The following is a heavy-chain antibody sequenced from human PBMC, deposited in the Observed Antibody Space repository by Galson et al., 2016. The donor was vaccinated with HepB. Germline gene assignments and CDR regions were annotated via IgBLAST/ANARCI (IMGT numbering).Heavy chain of an antibody. CDR2: INPNSGRT. Sequence: SVKVSCKASGYTFIGYYIHWVRQAPRQGLEWMGWINPNSGRTNSAQKFQGWVTMTRDTSISTAYMELSRLRSDDTAVYYCVRGPPEYGTSLYRYGMAVWGQGTTVTVSS. CDR3: VRGPPEYGTSLYRYGMAV. D-gene: IGHD6-6*01. J-gene: IGHJ6*02. CDR1: GYTFIGYY. V-gene: IGHV1-2*04.